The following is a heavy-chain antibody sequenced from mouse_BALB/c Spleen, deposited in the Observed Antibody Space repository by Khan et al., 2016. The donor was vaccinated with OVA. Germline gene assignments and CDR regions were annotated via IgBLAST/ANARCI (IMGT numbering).Heavy chain of an antibody. V-gene: IGHV5-15*02. CDR1: GFTFSDYG. J-gene: IGHJ4*01. CDR2: ISSLAYSI. CDR3: ARSWAMDY. Sequence: EVELVESGGGLVQPGGSRKLSCAASGFTFSDYGLAWVRQAPGKGPEWVAFISSLAYSIYYADTVTGRFTISRENAKNTLYLEMSRLRSEDTAMXYCARSWAMDYWGQGTSVTVSS.